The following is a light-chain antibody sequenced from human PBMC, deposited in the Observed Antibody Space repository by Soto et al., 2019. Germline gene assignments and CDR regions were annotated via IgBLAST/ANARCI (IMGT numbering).Light chain of an antibody. CDR1: QTVTSNF. CDR2: GSS. J-gene: IGKJ5*01. Sequence: VLTQSPGTLSLSPGERATLSCRASQTVTSNFLAWYQEKPGQAPRLLIYGSSSRATGIPDRFSGSGSGTDFTLTISSLEPEDFAVCCCQQRSNWPITFAQGARLEIK. CDR3: QQRSNWPIT. V-gene: IGKV3D-20*02.